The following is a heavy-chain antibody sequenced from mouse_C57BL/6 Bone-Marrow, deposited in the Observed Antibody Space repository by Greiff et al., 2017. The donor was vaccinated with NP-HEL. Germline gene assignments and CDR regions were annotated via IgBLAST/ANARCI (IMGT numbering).Heavy chain of an antibody. CDR3: AREYYGTRYFDY. Sequence: QVQLQQSGAELVRPGASVKLSCKASGYTFTDYYINWVKQRPGQGLEWIARIYPGSGNTYYNEKFKGKATLTAEKSSSTAYMQLSSLTSEDSAVYFCAREYYGTRYFDYWGQGTTLTVSS. CDR2: IYPGSGNT. V-gene: IGHV1-76*01. CDR1: GYTFTDYY. J-gene: IGHJ2*01. D-gene: IGHD1-1*01.